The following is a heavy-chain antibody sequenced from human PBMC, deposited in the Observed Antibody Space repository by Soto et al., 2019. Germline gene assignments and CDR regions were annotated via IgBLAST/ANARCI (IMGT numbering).Heavy chain of an antibody. D-gene: IGHD6-13*01. CDR2: IYYSGST. V-gene: IGHV4-59*01. J-gene: IGHJ4*02. Sequence: QVQLQESGPGLVKPSETLSLTCTVSGGSISSYYWSWIRQPPGKGLEWIGYIYYSGSTNYNPSLKSRVTISVDTSKNQCSLKLSSVTAADTAVYYCARSSGYSSSRFDYWGQGILVTVSS. CDR3: ARSSGYSSSRFDY. CDR1: GGSISSYY.